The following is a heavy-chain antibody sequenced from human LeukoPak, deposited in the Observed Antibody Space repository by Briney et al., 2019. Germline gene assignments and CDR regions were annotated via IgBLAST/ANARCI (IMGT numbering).Heavy chain of an antibody. V-gene: IGHV4-59*01. D-gene: IGHD2-8*01. Sequence: SETLSPTCTVSGGSISSYYWSWIRQPPGKGLEWIGYIYYSGSTNYNPSLKSRVTISVDTSKNQFSLKLSSVTAADTAVYYCAREDRCLWDAFGIWGQGTMVTVSS. CDR1: GGSISSYY. J-gene: IGHJ3*02. CDR2: IYYSGST. CDR3: AREDRCLWDAFGI.